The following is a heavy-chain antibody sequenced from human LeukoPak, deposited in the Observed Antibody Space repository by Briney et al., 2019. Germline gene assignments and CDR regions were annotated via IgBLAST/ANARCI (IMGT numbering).Heavy chain of an antibody. Sequence: SETLSLTCAVYGGSFSGYYWSWIRQPSGKGLEWIGEINHSGSTNYNPSLKSRVTISVDTSKNQFSLKLSSVTAADTAVYYCARGLPDYSNFSWGQGTLVTVSS. V-gene: IGHV4-34*01. CDR1: GGSFSGYY. CDR3: ARGLPDYSNFS. D-gene: IGHD4-11*01. J-gene: IGHJ4*02. CDR2: INHSGST.